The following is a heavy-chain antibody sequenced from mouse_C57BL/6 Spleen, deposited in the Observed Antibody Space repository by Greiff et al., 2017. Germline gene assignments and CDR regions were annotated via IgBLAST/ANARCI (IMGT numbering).Heavy chain of an antibody. CDR1: GYTFTSYW. CDR3: ARNDYDVKYYAMDY. V-gene: IGHV1-50*01. D-gene: IGHD2-4*01. J-gene: IGHJ4*01. CDR2: IDPSDSYT. Sequence: QVQLQQPGAELVKPGASVKLSCKASGYTFTSYWMQWVKQRPGQGLEWIGEIDPSDSYTNYNQKFKGKATLTVDTSSSTAYMQLSSLTSEDSAVYYCARNDYDVKYYAMDYWGQGTSVTFSS.